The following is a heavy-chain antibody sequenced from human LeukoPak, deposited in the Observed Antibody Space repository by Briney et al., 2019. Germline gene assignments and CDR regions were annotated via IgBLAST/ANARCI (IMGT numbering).Heavy chain of an antibody. J-gene: IGHJ4*02. Sequence: GESLKISCKXSGYSFPAXXXXXXXXXPXXXXXXXGIIXPGDSDTRXXXSFQGXVTXXXXXXLSTAYLQWSSLKASDTAMYYCARNHGDNSKCDYWGQGTLVTVSS. D-gene: IGHD4-23*01. CDR2: IXPGDSDT. V-gene: IGHV5-51*01. CDR3: ARNHGDNSKCDY. CDR1: GYSFPAXX.